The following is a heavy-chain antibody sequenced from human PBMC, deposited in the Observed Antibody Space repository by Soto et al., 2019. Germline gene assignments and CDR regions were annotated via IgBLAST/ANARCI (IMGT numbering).Heavy chain of an antibody. Sequence: GASVKVSCKAAGFTFTSSAVQWVRQARGQRLEWIGWIVVGSGNTNYAQKFQERVTITRDMSTSTAYMELSSLRSEDTAVYYCAADTPYSSSSNFDYWGQGTLVTVS. CDR1: GFTFTSSA. J-gene: IGHJ4*02. V-gene: IGHV1-58*01. CDR2: IVVGSGNT. CDR3: AADTPYSSSSNFDY. D-gene: IGHD6-6*01.